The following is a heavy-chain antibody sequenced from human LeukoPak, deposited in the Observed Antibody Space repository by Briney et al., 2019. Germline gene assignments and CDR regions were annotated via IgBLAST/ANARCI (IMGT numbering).Heavy chain of an antibody. J-gene: IGHJ4*02. CDR3: AKDPGSSWYYFDY. Sequence: GGSLRLSCAASGFTFSSYAMSWVRQAPGKGLEWVAFIRYDGSNKYYADSVKGRFTISRDNSKNTLYLQMNSLRAEDTAVYYCAKDPGSSWYYFDYGGQGTLVTVSS. V-gene: IGHV3-30*02. CDR1: GFTFSSYA. D-gene: IGHD6-13*01. CDR2: IRYDGSNK.